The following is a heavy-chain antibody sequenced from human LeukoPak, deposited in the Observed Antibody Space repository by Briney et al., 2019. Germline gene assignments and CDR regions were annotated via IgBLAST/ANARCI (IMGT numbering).Heavy chain of an antibody. CDR1: GGSISTTNYY. J-gene: IGHJ5*02. CDR2: IYSSGNT. V-gene: IGHV4-39*01. CDR3: ARHSGLRSPFDP. D-gene: IGHD3-3*01. Sequence: SSETLSLTCTVSGGSISTTNYYWGWIRQPPGRYLEWIGSIYSSGNTYYNPSLESRVTISVDTSKNQLSLKLTSATAADTSVYYCARHSGLRSPFDPWGQGTLVTVSS.